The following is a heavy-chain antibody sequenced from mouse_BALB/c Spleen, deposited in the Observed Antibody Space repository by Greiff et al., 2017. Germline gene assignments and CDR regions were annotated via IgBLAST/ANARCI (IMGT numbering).Heavy chain of an antibody. J-gene: IGHJ2*01. Sequence: QVQLQQSGPELVKPGASVKISCKASGYSFTSYYIHWVKQRPGQGLEWIGWIFPGSGNTKYNEKFKGKATLTADTSSSTAYMQLSSLTSEDSAVYFCARSTVVEEDYWGQGTTITVSS. CDR2: IFPGSGNT. CDR3: ARSTVVEEDY. CDR1: GYSFTSYY. V-gene: IGHV1-66*01. D-gene: IGHD1-1*01.